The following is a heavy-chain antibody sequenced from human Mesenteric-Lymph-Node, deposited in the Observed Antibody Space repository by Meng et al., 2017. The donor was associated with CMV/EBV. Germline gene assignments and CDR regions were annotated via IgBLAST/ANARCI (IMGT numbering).Heavy chain of an antibody. CDR3: ARTLDSGSYKIDP. J-gene: IGHJ5*02. D-gene: IGHD1-26*01. V-gene: IGHV4-34*01. CDR2: LNHSGST. CDR1: GGSLSGYY. Sequence: SETLSLTCAVYGGSLSGYYWSWIRQPPGKGLEWIGELNHSGSTNYNPSLKSRVTKSVDTSKNQFSLKLTSVTAADTAVYYCARTLDSGSYKIDPWGQGILVTVSS.